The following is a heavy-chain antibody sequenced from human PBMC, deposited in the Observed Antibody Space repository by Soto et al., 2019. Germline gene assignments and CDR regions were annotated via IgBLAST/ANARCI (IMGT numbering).Heavy chain of an antibody. J-gene: IGHJ6*02. CDR1: GYTLTELS. CDR2: FDPEDGET. Sequence: ASVKVSCKVSGYTLTELSMHWVRQAPGKGLEWMGGFDPEDGETIYAQKFQGRVTMTTDTSTSTAYMELRSLRSDDTAVYYCARGGDYDFWSGADGDYYYYYGMDVWGQGTTVTVSS. CDR3: ARGGDYDFWSGADGDYYYYYGMDV. V-gene: IGHV1-24*01. D-gene: IGHD3-3*01.